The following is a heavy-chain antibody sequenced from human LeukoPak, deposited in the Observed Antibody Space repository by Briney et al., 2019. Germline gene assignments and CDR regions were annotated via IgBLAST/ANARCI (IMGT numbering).Heavy chain of an antibody. Sequence: PGGSLRLSCAASGFTFSSYGMHWVRQAPGKGLEWVAFIRYDGSNKYYADSVKGRFTISRGNSKNTLYLQMNSLRAEDTAVYYCAKSLEMATTPDYWGQGTLVTVSS. V-gene: IGHV3-30*02. J-gene: IGHJ4*02. CDR3: AKSLEMATTPDY. CDR1: GFTFSSYG. D-gene: IGHD5-24*01. CDR2: IRYDGSNK.